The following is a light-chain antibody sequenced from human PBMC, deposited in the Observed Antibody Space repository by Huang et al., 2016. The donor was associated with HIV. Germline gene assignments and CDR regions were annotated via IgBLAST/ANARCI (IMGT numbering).Light chain of an antibody. CDR1: QTILHDSDSRNY. V-gene: IGKV4-1*01. J-gene: IGKJ3*01. CDR3: QQYYSSPFT. Sequence: DIVMTQSPDSLAVSLGERATINCKSSQTILHDSDSRNYLAWYQQKQGQPPKQLIHWASIRKSGVPDRFIGSGSGTDFTLTISSLQAEDVAVYYCQQYYSSPFTFGPGTNVDI. CDR2: WAS.